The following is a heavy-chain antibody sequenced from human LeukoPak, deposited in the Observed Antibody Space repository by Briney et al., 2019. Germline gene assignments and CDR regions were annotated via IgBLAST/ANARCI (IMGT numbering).Heavy chain of an antibody. J-gene: IGHJ3*02. CDR2: ISWNSGSI. CDR3: ANFAVAGTLPFDI. Sequence: PGRSLRLFCAASGFTFDDYAMQWVRQAPGKGLEWVSGISWNSGSIGYADSVKGRFTISRDNAKNSLYLQMNSLRAEDTALYYCANFAVAGTLPFDIWGQGTMVTVSS. D-gene: IGHD6-19*01. V-gene: IGHV3-9*01. CDR1: GFTFDDYA.